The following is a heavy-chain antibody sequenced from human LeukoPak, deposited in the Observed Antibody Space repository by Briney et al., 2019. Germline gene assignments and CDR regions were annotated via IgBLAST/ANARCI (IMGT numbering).Heavy chain of an antibody. Sequence: SQTLSLTCTVSGGSISSGSYYWSGIRQPAGKGLEWIGRIYTSGSTNYNPSLKSRVTISVDTSKNQFSLKLSSVTAADTAVYYCARDRDYGRYFDYWGQGTLVTVSS. CDR1: GGSISSGSYY. J-gene: IGHJ4*02. CDR2: IYTSGST. CDR3: ARDRDYGRYFDY. V-gene: IGHV4-61*02. D-gene: IGHD4-17*01.